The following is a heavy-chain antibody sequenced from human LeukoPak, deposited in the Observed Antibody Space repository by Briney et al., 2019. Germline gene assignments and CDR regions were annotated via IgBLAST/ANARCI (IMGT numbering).Heavy chain of an antibody. CDR3: ARGGSVWIAGYYFDY. D-gene: IGHD3-10*01. J-gene: IGHJ4*02. CDR2: ISYDGSNK. CDR1: GFTFSSYA. Sequence: GGSLRLSCAASGFTFSSYAMHWVRQAPGKGLEWVAVISYDGSNKYYADSVKGRFTISRDNSKNTLYLQMNSLRAEDTAVYYCARGGSVWIAGYYFDYWGQGTLVTVSS. V-gene: IGHV3-30*04.